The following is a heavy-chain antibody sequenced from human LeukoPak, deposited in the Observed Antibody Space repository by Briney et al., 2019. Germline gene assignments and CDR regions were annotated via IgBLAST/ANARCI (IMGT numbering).Heavy chain of an antibody. CDR2: INHSGST. Sequence: PSETLSLTCAVYGGSFSGYYWSWIRQPPGKGLEWIGEINHSGSTNYNPSLKSRVTISVDTSKNQFSLKLSSVTAADTAVYYCARGQYCTNGVCYMGYYYMDVWGKGTTVTVSS. J-gene: IGHJ6*03. D-gene: IGHD2-8*01. V-gene: IGHV4-34*01. CDR3: ARGQYCTNGVCYMGYYYMDV. CDR1: GGSFSGYY.